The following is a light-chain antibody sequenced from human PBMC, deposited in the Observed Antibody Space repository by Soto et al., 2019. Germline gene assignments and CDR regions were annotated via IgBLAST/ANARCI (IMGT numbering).Light chain of an antibody. CDR3: HQYGTSPPWT. CDR1: QSVSSNS. Sequence: EIVLTQSPGTLSLSPGERATLSCRASQSVSSNSVAWYQQKPGQAPRLLIFGASSRATDIPERCSGSGSGTDFTLTISRLEAEDFAVYYCHQYGTSPPWTFGQGTKLDI. V-gene: IGKV3-20*01. CDR2: GAS. J-gene: IGKJ1*01.